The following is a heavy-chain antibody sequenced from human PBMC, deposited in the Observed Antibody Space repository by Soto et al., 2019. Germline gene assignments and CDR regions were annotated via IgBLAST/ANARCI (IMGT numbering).Heavy chain of an antibody. Sequence: QLQLQESGPGLVKPSETLSLTCTVSGGSISSSSYYWGWIRQPPGKGLEWIGSIYYSGSTYYNPSLKSRVTIPVDTSKNQFSLKLSSVTAADTAVYYCARLGSEDSSSSFGAFDIWGQGTMVTVSS. CDR3: ARLGSEDSSSSFGAFDI. CDR2: IYYSGST. V-gene: IGHV4-39*01. CDR1: GGSISSSSYY. D-gene: IGHD6-6*01. J-gene: IGHJ3*02.